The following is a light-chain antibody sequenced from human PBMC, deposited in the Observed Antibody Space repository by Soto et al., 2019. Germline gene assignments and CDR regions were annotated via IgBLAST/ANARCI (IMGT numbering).Light chain of an antibody. CDR1: QSISSY. CDR3: QQSYLTPFT. J-gene: IGKJ4*01. Sequence: DIQMTQSPSSLSASVGDRVTITCRASQSISSYLNWYKQKPGKAPKLLIYAASKLQTGVPSRFSGSGSGTEFTLTISSLKPEDFETYYCQQSYLTPFTFGGGTKVDIK. V-gene: IGKV1-39*01. CDR2: AAS.